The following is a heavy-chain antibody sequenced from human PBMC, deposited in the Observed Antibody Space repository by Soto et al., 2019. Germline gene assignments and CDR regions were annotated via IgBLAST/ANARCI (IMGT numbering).Heavy chain of an antibody. D-gene: IGHD3-22*01. V-gene: IGHV3-11*01. Sequence: QVQLVESGGGLVKPGGSLRLSCAASGFSFSDYYMSWIRQAPGKGLEGFSYISSSGSTIYYADSVKGRFTISRDNAKNSLYLQMNSLRAEDTAVYYCARPGYYDSSGYYFPDWYFDLWGRGTLVTVSS. J-gene: IGHJ2*01. CDR2: ISSSGSTI. CDR3: ARPGYYDSSGYYFPDWYFDL. CDR1: GFSFSDYY.